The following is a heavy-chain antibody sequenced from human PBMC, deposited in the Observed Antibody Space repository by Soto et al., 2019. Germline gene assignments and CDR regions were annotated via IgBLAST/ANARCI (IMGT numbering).Heavy chain of an antibody. CDR1: GFSFSSYG. CDR3: TRDQTLFVYGQYFYGMDV. CDR2: IWNDGNNK. J-gene: IGHJ6*02. Sequence: QVWLVESGGGVVQPGRSLELSCVASGFSFSSYGMHWVRQAPGRGLEWVAVIWNDGNNKNYADFVKGRFTISRENSKNTMSLHMNILRDEDTAVYYWTRDQTLFVYGQYFYGMDVWGQGTTVTVSS. D-gene: IGHD4-17*01. V-gene: IGHV3-33*01.